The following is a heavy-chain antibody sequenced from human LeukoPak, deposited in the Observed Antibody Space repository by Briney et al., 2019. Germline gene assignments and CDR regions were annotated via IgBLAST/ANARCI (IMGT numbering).Heavy chain of an antibody. V-gene: IGHV1-69*06. D-gene: IGHD1-26*01. J-gene: IGHJ5*02. CDR1: GGTFNNYT. CDR3: ARDNSVGDNAWWFDP. CDR2: IIPIFGTA. Sequence: ASVKVSRKASGGTFNNYTISWVRQAPGQGLEWMGGIIPIFGTANYAQKFQGRVTITADKSTSTVYMDLSSLRSEDTAIYYCARDNSVGDNAWWFDPWGQGTLVTVSS.